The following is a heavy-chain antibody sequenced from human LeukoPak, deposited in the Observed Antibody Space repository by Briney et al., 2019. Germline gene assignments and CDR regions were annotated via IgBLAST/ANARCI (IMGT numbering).Heavy chain of an antibody. Sequence: GGSLRLSCAASGFTFSSYAMSWVRQAPGKGLEWVSGISGSGGSTYYADSVKGRFTISRDNSKNTLYLQMNSLRAEDTAVYYCARESERGSSWYLVLKYFDYWGQGTLVTVSS. CDR3: ARESERGSSWYLVLKYFDY. J-gene: IGHJ4*02. D-gene: IGHD6-13*01. CDR1: GFTFSSYA. V-gene: IGHV3-23*01. CDR2: ISGSGGST.